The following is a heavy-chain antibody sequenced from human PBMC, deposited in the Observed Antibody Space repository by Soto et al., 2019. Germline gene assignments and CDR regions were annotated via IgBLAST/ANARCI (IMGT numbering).Heavy chain of an antibody. CDR3: ARETIVATITGYYYGMDV. Sequence: ASVKVSCKASGFTFTSSAVQWVRQARGQRLEWMGWINPNSGGTNYAQKFQGWVTMTRDTSISTAYMELSRLRSDDTAVYYCARETIVATITGYYYGMDVWGQGTTVTVSS. CDR2: INPNSGGT. J-gene: IGHJ6*02. D-gene: IGHD5-12*01. CDR1: GFTFTSSA. V-gene: IGHV1-2*04.